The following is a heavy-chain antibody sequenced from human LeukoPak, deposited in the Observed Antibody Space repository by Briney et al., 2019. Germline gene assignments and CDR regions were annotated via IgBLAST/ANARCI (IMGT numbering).Heavy chain of an antibody. Sequence: SETLSLTCAVYGGSFSGYYWSWIRQPPGKGLEWIGEINHSGSTNYNPSLKSRVTISVNTSKNQFSLKLSSVTAADTAVYYCVRNHYDSSGYYGGETYYFDYWGQGTLVTVSS. CDR3: VRNHYDSSGYYGGETYYFDY. J-gene: IGHJ4*02. V-gene: IGHV4-34*01. D-gene: IGHD3-22*01. CDR2: INHSGST. CDR1: GGSFSGYY.